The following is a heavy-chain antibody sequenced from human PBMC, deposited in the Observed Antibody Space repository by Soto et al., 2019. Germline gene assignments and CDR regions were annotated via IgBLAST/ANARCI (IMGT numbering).Heavy chain of an antibody. Sequence: PGGSLRLSCAASGFTFSNAWMNWVRQAPGKGLEWVGRIKSKTDGGTTDYAAPVKGRFTISRDDSKNTLYLQMNSLKTEDTAVYYCTTAHSSSWYGMDVWGQGTTVTVSS. CDR1: GFTFSNAW. CDR2: IKSKTDGGTT. V-gene: IGHV3-15*07. CDR3: TTAHSSSWYGMDV. D-gene: IGHD6-13*01. J-gene: IGHJ6*02.